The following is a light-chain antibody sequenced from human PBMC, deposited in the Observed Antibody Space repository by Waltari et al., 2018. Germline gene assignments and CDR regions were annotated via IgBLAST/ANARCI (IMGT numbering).Light chain of an antibody. CDR2: EYN. Sequence: NFMLTQPHSVSESPGKTVTISCTRSRGSIASNPVQWSQQPPGRAPTTVIYEYNRRPSGVPDRFSGSIDSSSNSASLTISGLKTEDEADYYCQSYDVSNPDWVFGGGTKLTVL. V-gene: IGLV6-57*04. CDR1: RGSIASNP. J-gene: IGLJ3*02. CDR3: QSYDVSNPDWV.